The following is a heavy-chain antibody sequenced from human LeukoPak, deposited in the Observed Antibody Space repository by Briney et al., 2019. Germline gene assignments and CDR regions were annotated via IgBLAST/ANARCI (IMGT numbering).Heavy chain of an antibody. CDR1: GFTVSSNY. D-gene: IGHD3-9*01. CDR3: ARERRPYDILTGSNYYYGMDV. Sequence: GGSLRLSCAASGFTVSSNYMGWVRQAPGKGLEWVSVIYSGGSTYYADSVKGRFTISRDNSKNTLYLQMNSLRAEDTAVYYCARERRPYDILTGSNYYYGMDVWGKGTTVTVSS. V-gene: IGHV3-53*01. J-gene: IGHJ6*04. CDR2: IYSGGST.